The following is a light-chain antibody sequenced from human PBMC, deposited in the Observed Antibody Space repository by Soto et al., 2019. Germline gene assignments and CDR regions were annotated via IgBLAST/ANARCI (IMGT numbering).Light chain of an antibody. CDR1: QSVSSSY. CDR2: GAS. J-gene: IGKJ5*01. V-gene: IGKV3-20*01. Sequence: EIVLTQSPGTLSLSPGERATLSCRASQSVSSSYLAWYQQKPGQAPRLLIYGASSRATGIPDRFSGSGSGTDFTLTISRLEPEDFAVYYCQQYGISPPSITIGRGTRLGI. CDR3: QQYGISPPSIT.